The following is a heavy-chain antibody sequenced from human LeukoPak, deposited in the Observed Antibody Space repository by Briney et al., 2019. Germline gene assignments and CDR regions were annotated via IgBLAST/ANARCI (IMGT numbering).Heavy chain of an antibody. Sequence: SETLSLTCAVSSASVTSHHWAWIRQPAGKRLEWVGRVHFSGSTNYNPSLRGRVAISLDKSKNELSLTLNSVSAADTAVYYCARDDSSRVDSGGYHFWGRGVLVTVSS. D-gene: IGHD3-22*01. CDR3: ARDDSSRVDSGGYHF. J-gene: IGHJ4*02. V-gene: IGHV4-4*07. CDR1: SASVTSHH. CDR2: VHFSGST.